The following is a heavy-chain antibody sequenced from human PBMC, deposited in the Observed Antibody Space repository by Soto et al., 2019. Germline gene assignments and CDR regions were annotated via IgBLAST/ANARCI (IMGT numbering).Heavy chain of an antibody. CDR3: ARELTGRDYYYYYMDV. J-gene: IGHJ6*03. Sequence: ASETLCLTCAVYGGSFSGYDGSWIRQHPGKGLEWIGEINHSGSTNYNPSLKSRVTISVDTSKNQFSLKLSSVTAADTAVYYCARELTGRDYYYYYMDVWGKGTTVTV. CDR2: INHSGST. CDR1: GGSFSGYD. V-gene: IGHV4-34*01. D-gene: IGHD1-20*01.